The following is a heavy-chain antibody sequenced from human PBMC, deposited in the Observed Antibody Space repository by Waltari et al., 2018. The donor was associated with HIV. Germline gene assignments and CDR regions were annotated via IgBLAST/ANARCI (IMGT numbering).Heavy chain of an antibody. D-gene: IGHD1-26*01. CDR1: GGSVSRRSYF. CDR2: IYYTGRA. J-gene: IGHJ2*01. V-gene: IGHV4-39*01. Sequence: QLQLQESGPGLVTPSETLSLTCTVSGGSVSRRSYFWGWIRQPPGKGLEWIGRIYYTGRAYYNPSLKSRVTISVDTSKNQFSLKVTSVTAADTAVYYCARHALRVGAAYWNFDLWGRGTLVTVSS. CDR3: ARHALRVGAAYWNFDL.